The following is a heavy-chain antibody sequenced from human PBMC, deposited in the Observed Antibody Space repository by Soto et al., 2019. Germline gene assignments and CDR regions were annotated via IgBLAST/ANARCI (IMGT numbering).Heavy chain of an antibody. CDR3: ARRAPTTHFDY. CDR1: GGSFSGYY. V-gene: IGHV4-34*01. CDR2: INHSGST. Sequence: SETLSLTCAVYGGSFSGYYWSWIRQPPGKGLEWIGDINHSGSTNYNPSLKSRVTISVDTSKNQFSLKLSSVTAADTAVYYCARRAPTTHFDYWGQGTLVTVSS. J-gene: IGHJ4*02.